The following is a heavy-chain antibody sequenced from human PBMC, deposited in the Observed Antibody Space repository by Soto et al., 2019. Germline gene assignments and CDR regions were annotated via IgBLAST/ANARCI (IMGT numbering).Heavy chain of an antibody. CDR3: ARVLRNSSGWYSDWYFDL. J-gene: IGHJ2*01. CDR2: ISSSSSYT. CDR1: GFTFSDYY. D-gene: IGHD6-19*01. V-gene: IGHV3-11*06. Sequence: GGSLRLSCAASGFTFSDYYMSWIRQAPGKGLEWVSYISSSSSYTNYADSVKGRFTISRDNAKNSLYLQMNSLRAEDTAVYYCARVLRNSSGWYSDWYFDLWGRGTLVTVSS.